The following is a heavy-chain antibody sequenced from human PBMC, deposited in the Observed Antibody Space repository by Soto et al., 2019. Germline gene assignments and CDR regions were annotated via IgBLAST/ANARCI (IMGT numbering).Heavy chain of an antibody. J-gene: IGHJ6*02. CDR3: ARLDYGDFPTIYYYYGMDV. CDR2: INHSGST. CDR1: GGSFSGYY. D-gene: IGHD4-17*01. Sequence: SETLSLTCAVYGGSFSGYYWSWIRQPPGKGLEWIGEINHSGSTNYNPSLKSRVTISVDTSKNQFSLKLSSVTAADTAVYYCARLDYGDFPTIYYYYGMDVWGQGTTVTVSS. V-gene: IGHV4-34*01.